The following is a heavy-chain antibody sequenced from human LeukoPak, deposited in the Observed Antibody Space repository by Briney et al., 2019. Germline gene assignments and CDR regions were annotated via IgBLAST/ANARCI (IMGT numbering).Heavy chain of an antibody. Sequence: GASVKVSCKASGYTFTGYYMHWVRQAPGQGLEWMGRINPNSGGTNYAQKFQGRVTMTRDTSISTAYMELSRLRSDDTAVYYCARDTSGSKPFDYWGQGTLVTVSS. D-gene: IGHD3-10*01. V-gene: IGHV1-2*06. CDR2: INPNSGGT. CDR1: GYTFTGYY. CDR3: ARDTSGSKPFDY. J-gene: IGHJ4*02.